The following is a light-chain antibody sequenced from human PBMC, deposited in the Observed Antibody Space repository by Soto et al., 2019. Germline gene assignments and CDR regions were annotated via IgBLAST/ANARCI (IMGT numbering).Light chain of an antibody. V-gene: IGKV1-5*03. CDR2: KAS. Sequence: DIQLPQSPSTLSASVGDRVTITCRASQSISSWLAWYQQKPGKAPKLLIYKASSLESGVPSRFSGSGSGTEFTLTITSLQPEDFATYYCQQYSSYWTFGQGTKVDIK. CDR1: QSISSW. CDR3: QQYSSYWT. J-gene: IGKJ1*01.